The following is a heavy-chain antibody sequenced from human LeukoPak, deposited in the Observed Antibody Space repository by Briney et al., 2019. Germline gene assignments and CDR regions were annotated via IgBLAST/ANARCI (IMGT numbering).Heavy chain of an antibody. CDR2: IKEDGSKQ. V-gene: IGHV3-7*04. J-gene: IGHJ5*02. CDR3: ARVVTWFDP. Sequence: PGGSLRLSCAASGFTFSSFWMSCVRQAPGKGLEWVAHIKEDGSKQSYVDSVKGRFTISRDNAKNSVYLQMNSLRAEDTAVYYCARVVTWFDPWGQGSLVTVSS. CDR1: GFTFSSFW.